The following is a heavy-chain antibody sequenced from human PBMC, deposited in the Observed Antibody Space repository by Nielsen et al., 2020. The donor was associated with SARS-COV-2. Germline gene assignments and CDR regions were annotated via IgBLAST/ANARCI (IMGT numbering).Heavy chain of an antibody. CDR2: ISSSSSYI. D-gene: IGHD3-9*01. CDR3: ARGPLRYFDWLLIGDHFDY. V-gene: IGHV3-21*01. CDR1: GFTFSSYS. Sequence: GGSLRLSCAASGFTFSSYSMNWVRQAPGKGLEWVSSISSSSSYIYYADSVKGRFTISRDNAKNSLYLQMNSLRAEDTAVYYCARGPLRYFDWLLIGDHFDYWGQGTLVTVSS. J-gene: IGHJ4*02.